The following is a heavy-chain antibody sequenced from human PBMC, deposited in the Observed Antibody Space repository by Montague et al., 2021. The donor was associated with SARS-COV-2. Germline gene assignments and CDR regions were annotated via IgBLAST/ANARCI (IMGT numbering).Heavy chain of an antibody. CDR1: GGQFIRSSHY. CDR2: IYFSGCK. Sequence: SETLSLTCSVSGGQFIRSSHYWAWICPAPGRGLEWIGNIYFSGCKNSNPSLRSRLTLSLDMSRAQFSLELRAVTATDTALYYCARAYWGVPDWEFFDSWGQGLLVAVSS. D-gene: IGHD3-10*01. J-gene: IGHJ4*02. CDR3: ARAYWGVPDWEFFDS. V-gene: IGHV4-39*07.